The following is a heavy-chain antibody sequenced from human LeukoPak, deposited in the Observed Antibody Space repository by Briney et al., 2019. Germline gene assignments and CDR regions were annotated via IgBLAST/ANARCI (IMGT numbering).Heavy chain of an antibody. V-gene: IGHV4-59*01. D-gene: IGHD3-3*01. CDR3: ARVHSIFGVVIDYYYYMDV. J-gene: IGHJ6*03. CDR1: GGSISSYY. Sequence: SETLSLTCTVSGGSISSYYWSWVGQPPGKGLEWMGYIYYSGSTNYNPSLKRGVTISVDTSKNQFSLKLSSVPAADTAVYYCARVHSIFGVVIDYYYYMDVWGKGTMVTVSS. CDR2: IYYSGST.